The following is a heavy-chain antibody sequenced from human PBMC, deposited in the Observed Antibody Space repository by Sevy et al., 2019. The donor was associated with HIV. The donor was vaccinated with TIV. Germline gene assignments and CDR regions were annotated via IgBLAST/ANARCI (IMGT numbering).Heavy chain of an antibody. D-gene: IGHD1-26*01. CDR2: IYTSGRT. CDR1: GDSISSGNHW. CDR3: ARDGIRRDYYHGMDV. Sequence: SETLSLTCTVSGDSISSGNHWWSWIRQPARKGLEWIGRIYTSGRTIYNPVLRSRVTMSVDTSTNQFFLNLNSVTAADTAVYYCARDGIRRDYYHGMDVWGQGTTVTVSS. J-gene: IGHJ6*02. V-gene: IGHV4-61*02.